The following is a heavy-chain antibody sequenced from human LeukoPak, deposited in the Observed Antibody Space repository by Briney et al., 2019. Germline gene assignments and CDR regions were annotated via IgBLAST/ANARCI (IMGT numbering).Heavy chain of an antibody. J-gene: IGHJ4*02. D-gene: IGHD6-13*01. CDR1: GFSVSGYW. V-gene: IGHV3-7*01. Sequence: PGGSLRLSCAVSGFSVSGYWMTWVRQAPGKGLEWVANIKQGGSEKNYVDSVKGRFTISRDNAENSLFLQMNSLRVEDTAVYYCAREWQGGIAAAGTRIEGDYWGQETLVAVS. CDR3: AREWQGGIAAAGTRIEGDY. CDR2: IKQGGSEK.